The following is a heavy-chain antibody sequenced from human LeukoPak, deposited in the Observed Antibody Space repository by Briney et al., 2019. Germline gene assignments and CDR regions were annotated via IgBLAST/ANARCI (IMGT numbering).Heavy chain of an antibody. J-gene: IGHJ4*02. D-gene: IGHD2-21*01. Sequence: GGSLRLSCAASGFTFSSYAMSWVRQAPGKGLEWVSAISGSGGSTYYADSVKGRFTISRDNSKNTLYLQMNSLRADDTAVYYCARGIPIPATHPIDYWGQGSLVTVSS. CDR3: ARGIPIPATHPIDY. V-gene: IGHV3-23*01. CDR2: ISGSGGST. CDR1: GFTFSSYA.